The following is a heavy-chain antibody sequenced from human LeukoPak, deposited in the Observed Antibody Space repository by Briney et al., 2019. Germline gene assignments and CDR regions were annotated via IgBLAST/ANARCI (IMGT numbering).Heavy chain of an antibody. V-gene: IGHV3-23*01. D-gene: IGHD6-19*01. CDR1: GFTFSSYA. Sequence: PGGSLRLSCAASGFTFSSYAMSWVRQAPGKGLEWVSAISGSGGNTYYADSVRGRFTMSRDNSKNTLYLQMNSLRAEDTAVYYCARSSSGWYGSVYYFDYWGQGTLVTVSS. CDR3: ARSSSGWYGSVYYFDY. CDR2: ISGSGGNT. J-gene: IGHJ4*02.